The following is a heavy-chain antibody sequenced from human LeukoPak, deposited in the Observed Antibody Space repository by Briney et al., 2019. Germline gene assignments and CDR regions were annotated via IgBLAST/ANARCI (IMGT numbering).Heavy chain of an antibody. V-gene: IGHV4-4*02. CDR3: ASFVVADRKGPHFDY. D-gene: IGHD2-15*01. CDR1: GGSISSSNW. J-gene: IGHJ4*02. Sequence: PSGTLSLTCAVSGGSISSSNWWSWVRQPPGKGLEWIGYIYYSGSTNYNPSLKSRVTISVDTSKNQFSLKLSSVTAADTAVYYCASFVVADRKGPHFDYWGQGTLVTVSS. CDR2: IYYSGST.